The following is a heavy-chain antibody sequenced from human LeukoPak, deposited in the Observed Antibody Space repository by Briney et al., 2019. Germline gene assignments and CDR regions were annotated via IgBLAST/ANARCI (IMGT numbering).Heavy chain of an antibody. CDR3: ARDPVEFPAGSGYYYFDY. Sequence: GGSLRLSCAASGFTFSNYAMSWVRQAPGKGLEWVSDIGATGGRTYYGDSVKGRFTISRDNSKNTLYLQMDSLRAEDTAVYYCARDPVEFPAGSGYYYFDYWGRGTLVTVSS. V-gene: IGHV3-23*01. J-gene: IGHJ4*02. D-gene: IGHD6-25*01. CDR2: IGATGGRT. CDR1: GFTFSNYA.